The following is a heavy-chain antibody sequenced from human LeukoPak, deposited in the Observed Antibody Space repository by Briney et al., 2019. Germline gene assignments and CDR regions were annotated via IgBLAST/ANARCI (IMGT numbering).Heavy chain of an antibody. J-gene: IGHJ6*02. V-gene: IGHV3-21*01. CDR1: GFTLSSYS. CDR2: ISSSSSYI. D-gene: IGHD3-22*01. CDR3: ARGSPVVITTINYYYGMDV. Sequence: GGSLRLSCAASGFTLSSYSMNWVRQAPGKGLEWVSSISSSSSYIYYADSVKGRFTISRDNAKNSLYLQMNSLRAEDTAVYYCARGSPVVITTINYYYGMDVWGQGTTVTVSS.